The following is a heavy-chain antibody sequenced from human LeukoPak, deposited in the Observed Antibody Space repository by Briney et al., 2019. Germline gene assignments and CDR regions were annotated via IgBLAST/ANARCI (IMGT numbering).Heavy chain of an antibody. CDR2: ISGSGINT. CDR1: GFTFRNYA. D-gene: IGHD6-13*01. CDR3: AKGHGSTWYDGLYYFDY. Sequence: GGSLRLSCAASGFTFRNYAVSWVRQAPGKGLEWVSAISGSGINTYYADSVKGRFTISRDNSKNTLYLQMNSLRVEDTAVYYCAKGHGSTWYDGLYYFDYWGQGTLVTVSS. J-gene: IGHJ4*02. V-gene: IGHV3-23*01.